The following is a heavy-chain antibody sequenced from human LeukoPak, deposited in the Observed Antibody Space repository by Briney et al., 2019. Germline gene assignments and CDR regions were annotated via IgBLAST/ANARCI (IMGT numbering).Heavy chain of an antibody. CDR2: IYYSGST. CDR1: GGSISSSSYY. CDR3: ARATGYYYDSSGYYYQGPEAFDI. J-gene: IGHJ3*02. V-gene: IGHV4-39*07. D-gene: IGHD3-22*01. Sequence: SETLSLTCTVSGGSISSSSYYWGWIRQPPGKGLEWIGSIYYSGSTYYNPSLKGRVTISVDTSKNQFSLKLSSVTAADTAVYYCARATGYYYDSSGYYYQGPEAFDIWGQGTMVTVSS.